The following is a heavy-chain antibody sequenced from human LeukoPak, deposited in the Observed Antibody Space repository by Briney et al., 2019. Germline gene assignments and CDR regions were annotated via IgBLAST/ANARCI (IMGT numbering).Heavy chain of an antibody. J-gene: IGHJ4*02. CDR3: ARDGLWSSHFDY. V-gene: IGHV4-38-2*02. CDR1: GYSITIGYY. CDR2: IYHTGST. Sequence: PSETLSLICTVSGYSITIGYYWGWIRQPPGKGLEWIGSIYHTGSTFYNPSLKSRVSISIDLSKNQFSLNLNSVTAADTAVYYCARDGLWSSHFDYWGQGTLVTVSS. D-gene: IGHD5-18*01.